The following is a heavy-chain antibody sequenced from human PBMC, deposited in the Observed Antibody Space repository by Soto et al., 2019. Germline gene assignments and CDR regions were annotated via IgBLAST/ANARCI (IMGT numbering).Heavy chain of an antibody. CDR3: ASYSSGWYDVSY. V-gene: IGHV4-59*01. Sequence: SETLSLTCTVSGGSISSYYWSWIRQPPGKGLEWIGYIYYIVSTNYNPSLKSRVTILVDTSKNLFSLKLNSVTAADTAVYYCASYSSGWYDVSYWGQGTLVTVSS. CDR1: GGSISSYY. CDR2: IYYIVST. D-gene: IGHD6-19*01. J-gene: IGHJ4*02.